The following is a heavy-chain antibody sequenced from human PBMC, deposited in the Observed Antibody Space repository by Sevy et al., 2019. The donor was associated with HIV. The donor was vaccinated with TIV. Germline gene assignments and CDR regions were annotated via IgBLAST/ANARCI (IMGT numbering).Heavy chain of an antibody. V-gene: IGHV1-18*01. J-gene: IGHJ6*02. CDR1: GYTFTSYG. CDR3: ARASATRRDYYYYGMDV. CDR2: ISAYNGNT. Sequence: ASVKVSCKASGYTFTSYGISWVRQAPGQGLEWMGWISAYNGNTNYAQKLQGRVTMTTDTSTSTAYMELRSLRSDDTAMYYCARASATRRDYYYYGMDVWGQGTTVTVSS.